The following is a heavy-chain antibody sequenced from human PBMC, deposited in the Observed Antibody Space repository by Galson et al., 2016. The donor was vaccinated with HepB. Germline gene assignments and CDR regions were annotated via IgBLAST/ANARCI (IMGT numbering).Heavy chain of an antibody. Sequence: SLRLSCAVSGFAVRSNFMAWVRQAPGKGLEWVSLIYSGGSTYYADSARGRFTISRDISKNTLFLEMLNLRAEDTAVYYCARVQTFYDYTWGTSRPRYFYDWGQGTLVTVSS. J-gene: IGHJ4*02. V-gene: IGHV3-53*01. D-gene: IGHD3-16*02. CDR2: IYSGGST. CDR1: GFAVRSNF. CDR3: ARVQTFYDYTWGTSRPRYFYD.